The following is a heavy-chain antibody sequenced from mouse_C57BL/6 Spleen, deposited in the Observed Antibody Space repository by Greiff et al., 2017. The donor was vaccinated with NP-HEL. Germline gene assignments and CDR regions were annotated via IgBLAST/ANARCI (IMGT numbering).Heavy chain of an antibody. V-gene: IGHV1-82*01. CDR2: IYPGDGDT. J-gene: IGHJ2*01. Sequence: VQLQQSGPELVKPGASVKISCKASGYAFSSSWMNWVKQRPGKGLEWIGRIYPGDGDTNYNGKFKGKATLTADKSSSTAYMQLSSLTSEDSAVYFCARGHYGSNYFDYWGQGTTLTVSS. D-gene: IGHD1-1*01. CDR1: GYAFSSSW. CDR3: ARGHYGSNYFDY.